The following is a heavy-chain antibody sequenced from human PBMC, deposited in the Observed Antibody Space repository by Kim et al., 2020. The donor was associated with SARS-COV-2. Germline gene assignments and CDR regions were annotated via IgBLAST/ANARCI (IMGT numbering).Heavy chain of an antibody. J-gene: IGHJ5*02. CDR1: GFTFSSYS. V-gene: IGHV3-48*02. CDR2: ISSSSSTI. CDR3: ARDGIVGATGSWFDP. D-gene: IGHD1-26*01. Sequence: GGSLRLSCAASGFTFSSYSMNWVRQAPGKGLEWVSYISSSSSTIYYADSVKGRFTISRDNAKNSLYLQMNSLRDEDTAVYYCARDGIVGATGSWFDPWGQGTLVTVCS.